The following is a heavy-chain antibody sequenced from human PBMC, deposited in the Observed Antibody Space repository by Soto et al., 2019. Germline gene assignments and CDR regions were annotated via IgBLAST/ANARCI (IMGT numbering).Heavy chain of an antibody. V-gene: IGHV3-15*07. CDR2: VKSKNDGGTT. CDR1: GFTFSNAW. J-gene: IGHJ4*01. Sequence: PWGSLRLSFAASGFTFSNAWINGVDRTPGKGLEWVGRVKSKNDGGTTDFAAPVKGRFAISRDDSKNMVYLEMNSLQTEDTAIYYCTTDSYITSIIVRFDYWGHGTLVTVS. CDR3: TTDSYITSIIVRFDY. D-gene: IGHD3-22*01.